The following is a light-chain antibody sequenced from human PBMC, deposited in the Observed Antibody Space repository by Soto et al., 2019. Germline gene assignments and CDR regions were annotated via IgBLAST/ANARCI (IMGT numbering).Light chain of an antibody. CDR2: SDN. CDR3: AAWDDSLSAL. J-gene: IGLJ3*02. CDR1: SSNIGSNY. Sequence: QSVLTQPPSASGTPGQRVTISCSGSSSNIGSNYVYWYQQLPGMAPKLLIYSDNQRPSGVPDRFSGSRSGTSASLAISGLRSEDEAYYYCAAWDDSLSALFGGGTQLTVL. V-gene: IGLV1-47*02.